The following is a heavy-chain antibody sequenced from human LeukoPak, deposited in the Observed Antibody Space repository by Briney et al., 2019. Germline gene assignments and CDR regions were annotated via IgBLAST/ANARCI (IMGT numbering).Heavy chain of an antibody. CDR1: GFTFNTYS. Sequence: GRSLRLSCAASGFTFNTYSMNWVRQAPTKGLEWISYIGGGGVLTYADSVKGRFTISRDNARNSLYLQMNSLRDDDTAVYYCARDKKWAFDYWGQGILVTVSS. V-gene: IGHV3-69-1*01. CDR2: IGGGGVL. CDR3: ARDKKWAFDY. J-gene: IGHJ4*02. D-gene: IGHD1-26*01.